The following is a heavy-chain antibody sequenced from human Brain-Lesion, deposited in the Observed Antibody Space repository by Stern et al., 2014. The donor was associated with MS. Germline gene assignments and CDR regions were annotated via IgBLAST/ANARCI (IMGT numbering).Heavy chain of an antibody. J-gene: IGHJ4*02. CDR3: ARFPASRPHVFDS. CDR1: GGSISSSNW. D-gene: IGHD6-13*01. V-gene: IGHV4-4*02. CDR2: SDHSGST. Sequence: QVQLEESGPGLVKPSGTLSLTCAVSGGSISSSNWWRWVRQSPGKGLEWIGESDHSGSTIYNPSLKSRVTVSVEKSKNRFSLNLSSVTAADTAVYFCARFPASRPHVFDSWGQGTLVTVSS.